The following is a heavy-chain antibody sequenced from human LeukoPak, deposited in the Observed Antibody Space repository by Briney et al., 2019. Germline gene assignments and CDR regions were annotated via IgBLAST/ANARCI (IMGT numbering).Heavy chain of an antibody. CDR3: ARESGYSSSWYGDWFDP. Sequence: SGPTLVKPTQTLTLTCTVSGFSLSTSGVCLGWIRHPPGKALQWLALIYWNDDKRYSPSLKSRLTITKDTSKNQVVLTMTNMDPVDTATYYCARESGYSSSWYGDWFDPWGQGTLVTVSS. CDR2: IYWNDDK. D-gene: IGHD6-13*01. J-gene: IGHJ5*02. V-gene: IGHV2-5*01. CDR1: GFSLSTSGVC.